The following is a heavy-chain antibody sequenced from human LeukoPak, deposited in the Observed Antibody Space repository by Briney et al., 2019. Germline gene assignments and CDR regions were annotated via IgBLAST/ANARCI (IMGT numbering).Heavy chain of an antibody. CDR3: ARGLVGATAAFDY. V-gene: IGHV3-64*01. D-gene: IGHD1-26*01. J-gene: IGHJ4*02. CDR1: GFTFSSYA. CDR2: ISSNGGST. Sequence: RGSLRLSCAASGFTFSSYAMHWVRQAPGKGLEYVSAISSNGGSTYYANSEKGRFTISRDNSKNTLYLQMGSLRAEDMAVYYCARGLVGATAAFDYWGQGTLVTVSS.